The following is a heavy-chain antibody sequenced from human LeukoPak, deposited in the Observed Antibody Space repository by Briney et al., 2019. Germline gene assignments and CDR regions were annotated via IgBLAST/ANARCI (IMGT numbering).Heavy chain of an antibody. D-gene: IGHD7-27*01. CDR2: INANSGVT. CDR3: ARDLSSTPNWEFDY. J-gene: IGHJ4*02. Sequence: ASVKVSCKASRYTFSGYFIHWVRQGAGQGLEWMGRINANSGVTEYAQNFQGRVAMSRDTSINTASMELSWLTSDDTAVYYCARDLSSTPNWEFDYSGQGTLVTVSS. CDR1: RYTFSGYF. V-gene: IGHV1-2*06.